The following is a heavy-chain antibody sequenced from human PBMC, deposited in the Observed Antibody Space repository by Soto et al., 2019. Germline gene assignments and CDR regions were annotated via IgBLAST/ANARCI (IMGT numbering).Heavy chain of an antibody. CDR1: GGSISSSSYY. Sequence: ETLSLTCTVSGGSISSSSYYWGWIRQPPGKGLEWIGSIYYSGSTYYNPSLKSRVTISVDTSKNQFSLKLSSVTAADTAVYYCASEGYYDFWSGSPVGYYWGQGTLVTVSS. J-gene: IGHJ4*02. V-gene: IGHV4-39*01. CDR2: IYYSGST. CDR3: ASEGYYDFWSGSPVGYY. D-gene: IGHD3-3*01.